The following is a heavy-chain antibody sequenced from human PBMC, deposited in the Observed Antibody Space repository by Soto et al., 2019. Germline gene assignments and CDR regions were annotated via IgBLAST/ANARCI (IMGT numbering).Heavy chain of an antibody. V-gene: IGHV3-23*01. D-gene: IGHD3-10*01. J-gene: IGHJ4*02. CDR3: ERAQLILNY. CDR1: GFPFKDSA. Sequence: GGSLRLSCAASGFPFKDSAMTWVRQAPGKGPEWVSLISGTGGNIQYADSVKGRFTISRDDTKNTLYLQMNSLRVEDTAIYFCERAQLILNYWGQGTQVTVSS. CDR2: ISGTGGNI.